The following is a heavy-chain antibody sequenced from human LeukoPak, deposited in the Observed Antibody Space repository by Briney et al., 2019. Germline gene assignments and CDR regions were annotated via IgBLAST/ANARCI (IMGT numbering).Heavy chain of an antibody. Sequence: GGSLRLSCAASGFTFSSYSMNWVRQAPGKGLEWVANIKQDGSEKYYVDSVKGRFTISRDNAKNSLYLQMNSLRAEDTAVYYCARERRRYCSGGSCYFGGGIDYWGQGTLVTVSS. CDR1: GFTFSSYS. D-gene: IGHD2-15*01. CDR3: ARERRRYCSGGSCYFGGGIDY. V-gene: IGHV3-7*01. CDR2: IKQDGSEK. J-gene: IGHJ4*02.